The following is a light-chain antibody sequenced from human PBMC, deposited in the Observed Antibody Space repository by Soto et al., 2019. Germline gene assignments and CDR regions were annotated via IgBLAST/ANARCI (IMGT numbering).Light chain of an antibody. V-gene: IGLV2-14*01. J-gene: IGLJ2*01. CDR1: SSDVGGYNY. Sequence: QSALTQPASVSGSPGQSITLSCTGTSSDVGGYNYVSWYQQHPGKAPKFLIYDVSNRPSGVSNRFSGSKSGNTASLTISGLQAEDEVDYYCSSYTSTSTYVVFGGGTKLTVL. CDR3: SSYTSTSTYVV. CDR2: DVS.